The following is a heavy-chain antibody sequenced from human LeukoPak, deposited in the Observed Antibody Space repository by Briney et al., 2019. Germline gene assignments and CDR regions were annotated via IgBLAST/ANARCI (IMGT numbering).Heavy chain of an antibody. CDR3: ARDGDPTAYAFDI. Sequence: GGSLRLSCAASGFTFCSYSMNWVRQAPGKGLEWVSSISSSSSYIYYADSVKGRFTISRDNAKNSLYLQMNSLRAEDTAVYYCARDGDPTAYAFDIWGQGTMVTVSS. CDR2: ISSSSSYI. CDR1: GFTFCSYS. J-gene: IGHJ3*02. V-gene: IGHV3-21*01. D-gene: IGHD2-21*02.